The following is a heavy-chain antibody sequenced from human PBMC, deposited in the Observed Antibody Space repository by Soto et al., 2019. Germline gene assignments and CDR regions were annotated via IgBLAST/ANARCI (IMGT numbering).Heavy chain of an antibody. D-gene: IGHD2-21*01. Sequence: GGSLRLSCAASGFTFSSYGMHWVRQAPGKGLEWVAVIWYDGSNKYYADSVKGRFTISRDNSKNTLYLQMNSLRAEDTAVYYCARDRFSPPTLFHLFDIWGQGTMVTVSS. CDR1: GFTFSSYG. J-gene: IGHJ3*02. CDR2: IWYDGSNK. V-gene: IGHV3-33*01. CDR3: ARDRFSPPTLFHLFDI.